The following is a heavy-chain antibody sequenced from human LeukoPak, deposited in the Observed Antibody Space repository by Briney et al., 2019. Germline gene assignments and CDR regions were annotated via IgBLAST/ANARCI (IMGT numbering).Heavy chain of an antibody. CDR3: AGFFYDNSGDAFDI. CDR2: LIPIYCSA. V-gene: IGHV1-69*01. J-gene: IGHJ3*02. Sequence: SVKVSCKASGGSFTFTSHAISWVRQAPGQGLEWMGGLIPIYCSANYAQKFQGRLTITSDESTRTVYMELSSLRPEDSAVHYCAGFFYDNSGDAFDIWGQGTMVTVSS. D-gene: IGHD3-22*01. CDR1: GGSFTFTSHA.